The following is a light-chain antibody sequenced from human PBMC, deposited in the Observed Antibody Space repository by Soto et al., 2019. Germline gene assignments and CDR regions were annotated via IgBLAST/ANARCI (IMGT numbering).Light chain of an antibody. CDR2: DAS. Sequence: EIVLTQSPATLSRSPGERDTLSCRASQSVSSYLAWYQQKPGQAPRLLIYDASNRATGIPARFSGSGSGTDFTLTISSLEPEDFSVYYCQQRSNLITFGQGTRLEIK. J-gene: IGKJ5*01. CDR3: QQRSNLIT. CDR1: QSVSSY. V-gene: IGKV3-11*01.